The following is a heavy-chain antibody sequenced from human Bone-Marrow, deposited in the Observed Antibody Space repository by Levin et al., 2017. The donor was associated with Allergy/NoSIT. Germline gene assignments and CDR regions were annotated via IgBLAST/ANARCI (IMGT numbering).Heavy chain of an antibody. CDR2: IIPIFGTA. Sequence: SVKVSCKASGGTFSSYAISWVRQAPGQGLEWMGGIIPIFGTANYAQKFQGRVTITADKSTSTAYMELSSLRSEDTAVYYCARENWRSGSADYWGQGTLVTVSS. D-gene: IGHD1-26*01. CDR3: ARENWRSGSADY. V-gene: IGHV1-69*06. J-gene: IGHJ4*02. CDR1: GGTFSSYA.